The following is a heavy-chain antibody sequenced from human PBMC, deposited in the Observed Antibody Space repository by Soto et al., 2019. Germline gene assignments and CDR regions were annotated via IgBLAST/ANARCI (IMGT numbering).Heavy chain of an antibody. D-gene: IGHD3-22*01. CDR1: GNTVPNYA. CDR3: AREEYCYDTGGFSLDS. CDR2: INGGNGNT. V-gene: IGHV1-3*01. Sequence: ASVKVSCKASGNTVPNYAIHWVRQAPGQRLEWMGWINGGNGNTYYSEHFQGRVALTTDTSATTAFMELSSLTSEDTAVYYCAREEYCYDTGGFSLDSWGQGTLVTVSS. J-gene: IGHJ4*02.